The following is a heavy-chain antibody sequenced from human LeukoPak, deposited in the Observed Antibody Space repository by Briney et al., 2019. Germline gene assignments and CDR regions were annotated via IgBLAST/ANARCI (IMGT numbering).Heavy chain of an antibody. D-gene: IGHD6-19*01. V-gene: IGHV1-69*05. Sequence: ASVKVSRKASGGTFSSYAISWVRQAPGQGLEWMGGIIPIFGTANYAQKFQGRVTITTDESTSTAYVELSSLRSEDTAVYYCARAQSSGMDVWGKGTTVTVSS. CDR2: IIPIFGTA. CDR1: GGTFSSYA. J-gene: IGHJ6*03. CDR3: ARAQSSGMDV.